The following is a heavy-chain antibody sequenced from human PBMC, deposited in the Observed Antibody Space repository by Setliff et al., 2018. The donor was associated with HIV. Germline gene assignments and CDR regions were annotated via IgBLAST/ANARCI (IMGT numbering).Heavy chain of an antibody. J-gene: IGHJ4*02. V-gene: IGHV1-69*10. CDR3: ARPPPHSSSWYYFDY. CDR2: TIPILGIA. CDR1: GGTFSSYA. D-gene: IGHD6-13*01. Sequence: GGTFSSYAISWVRQAPGQGLEWMGGTIPILGIANYAQKFQGRVTITADKSTSTAYMELSSLRSEDTAVYYCARPPPHSSSWYYFDYWGQGTLVTVSS.